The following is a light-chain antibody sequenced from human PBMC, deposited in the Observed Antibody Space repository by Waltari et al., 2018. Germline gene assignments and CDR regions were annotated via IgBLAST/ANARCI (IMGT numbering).Light chain of an antibody. CDR1: QDISNL. V-gene: IGKV1-16*01. J-gene: IGKJ3*01. CDR3: HQYKSYPIT. Sequence: DIQMTQSPSSLSASVGDRVTITCRASQDISNLVAWFQQKPGKAPKSLVYLISTLQSGVPSRFSGSGSGTNFTLTISSLRPEDFATYYCHQYKSYPITFGPGTKVDIK. CDR2: LIS.